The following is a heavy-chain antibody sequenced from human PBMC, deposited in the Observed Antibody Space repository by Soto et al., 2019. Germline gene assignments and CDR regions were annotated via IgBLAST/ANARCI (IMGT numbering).Heavy chain of an antibody. CDR1: GFSLSTTSMG. V-gene: IGHV2-5*02. CDR2: IYWDNDT. CDR3: ARSPYNWFDP. Sequence: QITLKESGPTLVKPAQTLTLTCTFSGFSLSTTSMGVGWIRQPPGKALEWLALIYWDNDTRYTPSLKSRLTITKDTSKNQVVLTMTNMDPVDTATYYGARSPYNWFDPWGQGTRVTVSS. J-gene: IGHJ5*02.